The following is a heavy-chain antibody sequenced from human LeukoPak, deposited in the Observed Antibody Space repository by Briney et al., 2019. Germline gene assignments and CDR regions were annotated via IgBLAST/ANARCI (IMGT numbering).Heavy chain of an antibody. D-gene: IGHD2-2*01. Sequence: GGSLRLTCAASGFTFSNDVMRWVRQAPGKGLEWVSSITSGGSTYYADSVKGRFTISRDNPENTLYLQMNSLRAEDTAVYYCARDPCHGALDYWGQGALVTVSS. V-gene: IGHV3-23*01. CDR2: ITSGGST. CDR3: ARDPCHGALDY. CDR1: GFTFSNDV. J-gene: IGHJ4*02.